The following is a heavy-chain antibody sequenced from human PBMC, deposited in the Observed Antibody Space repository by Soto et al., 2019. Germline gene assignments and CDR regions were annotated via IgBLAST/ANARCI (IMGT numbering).Heavy chain of an antibody. V-gene: IGHV3-74*01. D-gene: IGHD3-3*01. J-gene: IGHJ6*03. Sequence: EVQLVESGGGLVQPGGSLRLSCAASGFTFSSYWMHWVRQAPGKGLVWVSRINGDGSSTSYADSVKGRFTISRDNAKNTLYLQMNSLRAEVTAVYYCTRDAYYDFWSGYSGYYYYYMDVWGKGTTVTVTS. CDR3: TRDAYYDFWSGYSGYYYYYMDV. CDR2: INGDGSST. CDR1: GFTFSSYW.